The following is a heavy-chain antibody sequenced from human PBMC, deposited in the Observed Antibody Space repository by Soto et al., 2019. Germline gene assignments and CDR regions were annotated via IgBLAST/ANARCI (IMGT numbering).Heavy chain of an antibody. D-gene: IGHD6-13*01. CDR2: IYHSGST. V-gene: IGHV4-30-2*01. Sequence: QLQLQESGSGLVKPSQTLSLTCAVSGGSISSGGYSWSWIRQPPGKGLEWIGYIYHSGSTYYNPSLQKRVPISVDRAQNQVSLKLGSVTAAGPAVYYCASGQQPGTNFWGQGTLGTVSS. CDR1: GGSISSGGYS. CDR3: ASGQQPGTNF. J-gene: IGHJ4*01.